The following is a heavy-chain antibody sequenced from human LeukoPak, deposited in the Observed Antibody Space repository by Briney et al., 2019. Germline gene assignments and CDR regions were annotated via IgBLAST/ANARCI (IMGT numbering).Heavy chain of an antibody. CDR2: IYNGGST. V-gene: IGHV4-59*01. Sequence: PSETLSLTCTVSGDSFSYFYWSWIRQPPGKGLEWIGYIYNGGSTSYNPSLKSRVTISLDTSQNQFSLKLSSLTAADTAVYYCARGVVAAAGRTFDFWGQGTLVTVSS. CDR3: ARGVVAAAGRTFDF. CDR1: GDSFSYFY. J-gene: IGHJ4*02. D-gene: IGHD6-13*01.